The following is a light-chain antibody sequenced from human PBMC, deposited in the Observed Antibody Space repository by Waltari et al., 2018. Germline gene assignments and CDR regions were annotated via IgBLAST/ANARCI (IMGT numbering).Light chain of an antibody. J-gene: IGKJ1*01. V-gene: IGKV1-5*03. Sequence: DIQMTQSPSTLSASVGDRVTITCRASQSFSSWLAWYQQKPGKAPKLLIYKASSLESGVPSRFSGSESGTEFTLTISSLQPDDFATYYCQQYNSYPRTFSQGTKVEIK. CDR3: QQYNSYPRT. CDR2: KAS. CDR1: QSFSSW.